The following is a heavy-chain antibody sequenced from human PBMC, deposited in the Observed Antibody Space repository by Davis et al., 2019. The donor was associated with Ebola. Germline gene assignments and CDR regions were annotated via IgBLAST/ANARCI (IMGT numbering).Heavy chain of an antibody. CDR3: AKDTSNIWFDI. Sequence: PGGSLRLSCAASGFTLSSNSMNWVRQAPGKGLEWVSFISSSSNYIYYADSVKGRFTVSRDNAKNSLYLQMNGLRVEDTAIYYCAKDTSNIWFDIWGQGTNVTVSS. D-gene: IGHD1-26*01. J-gene: IGHJ3*02. V-gene: IGHV3-21*04. CDR2: ISSSSNYI. CDR1: GFTLSSNS.